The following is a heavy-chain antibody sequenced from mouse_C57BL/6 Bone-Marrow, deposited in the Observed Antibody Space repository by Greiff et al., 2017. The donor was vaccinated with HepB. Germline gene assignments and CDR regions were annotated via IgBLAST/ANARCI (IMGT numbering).Heavy chain of an antibody. CDR3: ARWEGKAWFAY. J-gene: IGHJ3*01. Sequence: VQLQQSGAELVRPGASVKLSCKASGYTFTDYYINWVKQRPGQGLEWIARIYPGSGNTYYNEKFKGKATLTAEKSSSTAYMQLSSLTSEDSAVYFCARWEGKAWFAYWGQGTLVTVSA. D-gene: IGHD2-1*01. V-gene: IGHV1-76*01. CDR2: IYPGSGNT. CDR1: GYTFTDYY.